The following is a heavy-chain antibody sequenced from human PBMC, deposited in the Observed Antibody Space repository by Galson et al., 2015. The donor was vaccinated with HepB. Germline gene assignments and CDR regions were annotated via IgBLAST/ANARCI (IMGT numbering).Heavy chain of an antibody. CDR2: ISSSSSYI. Sequence: SLRLSCAASGFTFSSYSMNWVRQAPGKGLEWVSSISSSSSYIYYADSVKGRFTISGDNAKNSLYLQMNSLRAEDTAVYYCARGAVVGFDPWGQGTLVTVSS. D-gene: IGHD3-16*02. CDR3: ARGAVVGFDP. V-gene: IGHV3-21*01. J-gene: IGHJ5*02. CDR1: GFTFSSYS.